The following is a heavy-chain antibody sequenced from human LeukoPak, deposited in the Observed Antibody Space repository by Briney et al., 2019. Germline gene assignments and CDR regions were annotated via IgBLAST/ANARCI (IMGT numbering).Heavy chain of an antibody. J-gene: IGHJ6*02. CDR2: IQEDGREK. D-gene: IGHD3-16*01. Sequence: PGVSLRLSCGASGFTLSSYWMSWVRQPPGKGLEWVANIQEDGREKNYVDSVKGRFTISRDNAKNSLYLQMNSLRVDDTAVYYCARDQRSQGEYGMDVWGQGTTVTVPS. CDR1: GFTLSSYW. CDR3: ARDQRSQGEYGMDV. V-gene: IGHV3-7*04.